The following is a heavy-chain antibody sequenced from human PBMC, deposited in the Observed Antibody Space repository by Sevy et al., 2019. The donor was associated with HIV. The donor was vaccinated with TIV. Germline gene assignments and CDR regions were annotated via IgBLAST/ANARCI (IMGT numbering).Heavy chain of an antibody. CDR2: IKSKTDGETT. D-gene: IGHD1-26*01. V-gene: IGHV3-15*01. CDR1: GFTFNYSW. J-gene: IGHJ4*02. Sequence: GGSLRLSCAASGFTFNYSWLSWVRQAPGKGLEWVGRIKSKTDGETTDYAAPVKGRFTVSRDDSKTTLYLQMSSLKTEDTAVYYCTTGLGYSNPRVFDYWGQGTLVTVSS. CDR3: TTGLGYSNPRVFDY.